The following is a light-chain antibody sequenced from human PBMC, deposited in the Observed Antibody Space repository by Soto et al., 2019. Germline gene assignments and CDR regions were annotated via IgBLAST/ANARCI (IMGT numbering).Light chain of an antibody. J-gene: IGKJ4*01. V-gene: IGKV1-39*01. CDR1: QTIDNY. CDR2: GTF. Sequence: DIQMTQSPSSLSASVGDRVTITCRSSQTIDNYMNWYVQRPGKVPELLIYGTFILQSGVPSRFSGSGSGTDFTLTINSLQPEDFATYYCQQSYITPLTFGGGTKGDI. CDR3: QQSYITPLT.